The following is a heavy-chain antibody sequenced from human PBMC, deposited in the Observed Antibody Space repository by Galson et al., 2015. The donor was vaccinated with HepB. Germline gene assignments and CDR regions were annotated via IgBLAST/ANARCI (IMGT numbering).Heavy chain of an antibody. CDR2: ITTSGSHV. CDR3: TRDAWLGSCSSRTCATLDY. CDR1: GFIFRSQS. V-gene: IGHV3-21*01. Sequence: SLRLSCAASGFIFRSQSMTWVRQAPGKGLEWVSFITTSGSHVFYADSVKGRFTIPRDNAANSLYLHMNNLRAEDTAVYSGTRDAWLGSCSSRTCATLDYWGQGTLVTGSS. D-gene: IGHD2-2*01. J-gene: IGHJ4*02.